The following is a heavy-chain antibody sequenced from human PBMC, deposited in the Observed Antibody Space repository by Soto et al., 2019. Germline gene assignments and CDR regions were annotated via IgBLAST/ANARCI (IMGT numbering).Heavy chain of an antibody. CDR2: ISGSGGST. J-gene: IGHJ4*02. Sequence: GGSLRLSCAASGFTFSSYAMSWVRQAPGKGLEWVSAISGSGGSTYYADSVKGRFTISRDNSKNTLYLKMNSLRAEDTAVYYCAKGLLTMIVVPLDYWGQGTLVTVSS. CDR1: GFTFSSYA. D-gene: IGHD3-22*01. V-gene: IGHV3-23*01. CDR3: AKGLLTMIVVPLDY.